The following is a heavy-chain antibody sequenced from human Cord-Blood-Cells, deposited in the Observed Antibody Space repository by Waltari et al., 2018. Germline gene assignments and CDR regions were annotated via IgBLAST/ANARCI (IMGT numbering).Heavy chain of an antibody. V-gene: IGHV4-34*01. J-gene: IGHJ3*02. CDR2: INHRGRT. CDR3: ARCDSSGYKEAFDI. Sequence: QVQLQQWGAGLLKPSETLSLTCAVYGGSFSGYYWSWIRQPPGKGLEWIGEINHRGRTNYSPSLKSRVTISVDTSKNQFSLKLSSVTAADTAVYYCARCDSSGYKEAFDIWGQGTMVTVSS. CDR1: GGSFSGYY. D-gene: IGHD3-22*01.